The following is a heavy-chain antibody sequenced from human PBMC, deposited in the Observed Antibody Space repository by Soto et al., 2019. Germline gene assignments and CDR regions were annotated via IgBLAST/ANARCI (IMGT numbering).Heavy chain of an antibody. D-gene: IGHD3-16*01. V-gene: IGHV4-39*01. CDR3: ARRVMNNWSDP. CDR2: IYYSGST. Sequence: PSETLSLTCTVSGGSISSSSYYWGWIRQPPGKGLEWIGSIYYSGSTYYNPSLKSRVTISVDTSKNQFSLKLSSVTAADTAVYYCARRVMNNWSDPWGQGTLVTGSS. CDR1: GGSISSSSYY. J-gene: IGHJ5*02.